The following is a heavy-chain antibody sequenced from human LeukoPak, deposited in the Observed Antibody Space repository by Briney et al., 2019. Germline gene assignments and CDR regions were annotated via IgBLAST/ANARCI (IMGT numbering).Heavy chain of an antibody. D-gene: IGHD6-19*01. CDR2: IYYSGST. V-gene: IGHV4-59*01. J-gene: IGHJ3*02. Sequence: SETLSLTCTVPGGSISSYYWSWIRQPPGKELEWIGYIYYSGSTNYNPSLKSRVTISVDTSKNQFSLKLSSVTAADTAVYYCASYSSGFDAFDIWGQGTMVTVSS. CDR1: GGSISSYY. CDR3: ASYSSGFDAFDI.